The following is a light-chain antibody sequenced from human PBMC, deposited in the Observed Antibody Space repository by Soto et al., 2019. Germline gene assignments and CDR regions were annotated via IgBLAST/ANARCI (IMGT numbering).Light chain of an antibody. CDR2: SAF. CDR3: QQGSTPPIT. V-gene: IGKV1-39*01. J-gene: IGKJ5*01. Sequence: QMPKSRSSLPASRGERVTMTCRASQNIGSFLNWYQQKPGEAPRLLVYSAFRIQSGVPSRFNASGSGTDFTLSISSLQPEDFSTYYCQQGSTPPITFGLGTRLE. CDR1: QNIGSF.